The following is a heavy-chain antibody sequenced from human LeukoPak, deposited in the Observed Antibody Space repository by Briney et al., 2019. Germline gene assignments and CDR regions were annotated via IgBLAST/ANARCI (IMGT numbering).Heavy chain of an antibody. CDR3: ARDGDTYGYYYYGMDV. J-gene: IGHJ6*02. Sequence: ASVKVSFKASGYTFTGYYMHWVRQAPGQGLEWMGWINPNSGGTQYAQTFKGRVTMTRDTSISTAYMELSSLRSDDTAVYYCARDGDTYGYYYYGMDVWGQGTTVTVSS. V-gene: IGHV1-2*02. D-gene: IGHD5-18*01. CDR2: INPNSGGT. CDR1: GYTFTGYY.